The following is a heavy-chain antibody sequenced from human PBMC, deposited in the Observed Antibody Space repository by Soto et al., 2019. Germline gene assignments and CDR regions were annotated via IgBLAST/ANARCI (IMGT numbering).Heavy chain of an antibody. V-gene: IGHV4-34*01. CDR2: INHSGST. Sequence: QVQLQQWGAGLLKPSETLSLTCAVYGGSFSGYYWSWIRQPPGKGLEWIGEINHSGSTNYNPFLKSRVTISVDTSKNQFSLKLSSVTAADTAVYYCAGYDFWSGYSSSMDVWGKGTTVTVSS. D-gene: IGHD3-3*01. CDR1: GGSFSGYY. J-gene: IGHJ6*03. CDR3: AGYDFWSGYSSSMDV.